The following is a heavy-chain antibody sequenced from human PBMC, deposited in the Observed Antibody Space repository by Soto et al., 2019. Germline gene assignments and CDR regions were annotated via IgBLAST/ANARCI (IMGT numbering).Heavy chain of an antibody. CDR1: GFTFSDHY. D-gene: IGHD1-1*01. CDR3: ASYPDTTSKADH. J-gene: IGHJ4*02. Sequence: PGGSLILSCTASGFTFSDHYMSWIRQAPGKGLEWVSYISSSGSPLYYADSVKGRFTISRDNAKNSLYLQMSSLRAEDTALYYCASYPDTTSKADHWGQGT. V-gene: IGHV3-11*01. CDR2: ISSSGSPL.